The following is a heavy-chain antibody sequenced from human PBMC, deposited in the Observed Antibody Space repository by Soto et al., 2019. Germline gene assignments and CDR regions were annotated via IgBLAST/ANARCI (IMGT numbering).Heavy chain of an antibody. V-gene: IGHV3-23*01. D-gene: IGHD4-17*01. CDR3: AKDHPPRTRTLRRHNWFDP. Sequence: GGSLRLSCAASGFTFSSYAMSWVRQAPGKGLEWVSAISGSGGSTYYEDSVKGRFTISRDNSKNTLYLQMNSLRAEDTAVYYCAKDHPPRTRTLRRHNWFDPWGQGTLVTVSS. CDR1: GFTFSSYA. CDR2: ISGSGGST. J-gene: IGHJ5*02.